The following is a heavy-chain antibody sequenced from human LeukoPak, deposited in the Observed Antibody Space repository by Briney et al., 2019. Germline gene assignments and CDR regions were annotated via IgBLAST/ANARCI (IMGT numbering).Heavy chain of an antibody. D-gene: IGHD6-6*01. CDR1: GFTFSSYA. V-gene: IGHV3-23*01. CDR2: ISGSGGST. CDR3: AKDRVAAARPEWFDP. Sequence: HPGGSLRLSCAASGFTFSSYAMSWVRQAPGKGLEWVSAISGSGGSTYYADSVKGRFAISRDDSKNTLYLQMNSLRAEDTAVYYCAKDRVAAARPEWFDPWGQGTLVTVSS. J-gene: IGHJ5*02.